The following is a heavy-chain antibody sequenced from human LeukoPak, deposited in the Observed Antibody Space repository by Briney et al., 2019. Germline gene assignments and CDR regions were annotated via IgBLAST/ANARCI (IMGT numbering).Heavy chain of an antibody. Sequence: SETLSLTCTVSGGSISSYYWSWIRQPPGKGLEWIGYIYYSGSTNYNPSLKSRVTISVDTSKNQFSLKLSSVTAADAAVYYCARGGVDYFDYWGQGTLVTVSS. CDR3: ARGGVDYFDY. CDR2: IYYSGST. J-gene: IGHJ4*02. D-gene: IGHD1-26*01. CDR1: GGSISSYY. V-gene: IGHV4-59*01.